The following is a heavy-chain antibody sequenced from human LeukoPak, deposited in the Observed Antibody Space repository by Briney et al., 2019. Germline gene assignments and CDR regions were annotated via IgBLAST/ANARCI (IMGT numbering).Heavy chain of an antibody. D-gene: IGHD3-16*01. J-gene: IGHJ5*02. CDR3: ARDALKFGAGRWLDP. Sequence: PSETLSLTCTVSGGSISGYYWSWIRQPPGKGLEWIGYIYDSGRTNYNPSLKSRVLISVDVSKNHFSLLLSSVTAADTAVYYCARDALKFGAGRWLDPWGQGTLVTVSS. CDR2: IYDSGRT. V-gene: IGHV4-59*01. CDR1: GGSISGYY.